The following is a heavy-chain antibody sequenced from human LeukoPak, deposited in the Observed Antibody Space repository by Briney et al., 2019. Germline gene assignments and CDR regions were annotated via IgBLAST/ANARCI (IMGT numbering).Heavy chain of an antibody. V-gene: IGHV3-66*01. Sequence: EPGGSLRLSCAASGFTFSNNYMSWVRQAPGRGLDWVSSIYSGGNTFYADSVKGRFTISRDDSRNTLYLQMNNLRVEDTAVYYCARVSGEYDSSSFDYWGQGTLVTVSS. CDR1: GFTFSNNY. D-gene: IGHD3-22*01. CDR3: ARVSGEYDSSSFDY. J-gene: IGHJ4*02. CDR2: IYSGGNT.